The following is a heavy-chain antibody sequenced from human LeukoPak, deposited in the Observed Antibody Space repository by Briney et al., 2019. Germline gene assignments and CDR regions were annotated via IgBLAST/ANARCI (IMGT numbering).Heavy chain of an antibody. CDR3: AREAGGSITIFGVVIGQPRYYYYYMDV. V-gene: IGHV1-46*01. Sequence: ASVKVSCKASGYTFTSYYMHWVRQAPGQGLEWMGIINPSGGSTSYAQKFQGRVTMTRDMSTSTVYMELSSLRSEDTAVYYCAREAGGSITIFGVVIGQPRYYYYYMDVWGKGTTVTVSS. D-gene: IGHD3-3*01. CDR1: GYTFTSYY. J-gene: IGHJ6*03. CDR2: INPSGGST.